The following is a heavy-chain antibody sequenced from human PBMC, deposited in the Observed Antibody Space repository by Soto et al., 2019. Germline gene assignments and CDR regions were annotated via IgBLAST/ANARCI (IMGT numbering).Heavy chain of an antibody. CDR1: GFTFSGYW. CDR3: TGSDWCAR. D-gene: IGHD2-21*01. CDR2: IKSDGSST. Sequence: EVQLVESGGGLVQTGGSLRLSCAASGFTFSGYWMHWVRQAPGKGLVWVSRIKSDGSSTYYADSVKGRFTVSRDNAKKTLYFQMNSLRVEDTAVYYCTGSDWCARWGQGTLVIVSS. V-gene: IGHV3-74*01. J-gene: IGHJ5*02.